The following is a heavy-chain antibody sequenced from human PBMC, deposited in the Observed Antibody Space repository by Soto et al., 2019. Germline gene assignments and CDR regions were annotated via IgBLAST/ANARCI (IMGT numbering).Heavy chain of an antibody. V-gene: IGHV3-74*01. Sequence: EVQLVESGGGLVQPGGSLRLSCAASGFTFSSYWMHWVRQAPGKGLEWVSRMNMDGNRISYVDSVKGRCTISRDNAKNTLYTEMNSERVEYTAVYYSVRGDGDRYDGHGYLGRHWGQGSLVTVSS. J-gene: IGHJ4*02. CDR2: MNMDGNRI. D-gene: IGHD2-21*01. CDR3: VRGDGDRYDGHGYLGRH. CDR1: GFTFSSYW.